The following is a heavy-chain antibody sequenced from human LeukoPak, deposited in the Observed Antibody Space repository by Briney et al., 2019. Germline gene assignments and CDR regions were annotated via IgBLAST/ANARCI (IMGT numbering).Heavy chain of an antibody. CDR3: AKDLVTGSLDY. V-gene: IGHV3-23*01. CDR2: ISGSGGST. J-gene: IGHJ4*02. Sequence: GGSLRLSCAASGFTFSNYAMRWVRQAPGKGLEWVSSISGSGGSTYYADSVKGRFTISRDNSKNTLYLQMNSLRAEDTAVYYCAKDLVTGSLDYWGQGTLVTVSS. D-gene: IGHD3-10*01. CDR1: GFTFSNYA.